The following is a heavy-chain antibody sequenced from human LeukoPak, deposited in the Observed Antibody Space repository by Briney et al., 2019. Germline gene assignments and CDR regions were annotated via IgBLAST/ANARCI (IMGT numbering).Heavy chain of an antibody. Sequence: KTGGSLRLSCAASGFTFSSYSMNWVRQAPGKGLEWVSSISSSSSYIYYADSVKGRFTISRDNSKNTLYLQMNSLRAEDTAVYYCAKAKAVRLSGTARYYFDYWGQGTLVTASS. CDR3: AKAKAVRLSGTARYYFDY. CDR1: GFTFSSYS. J-gene: IGHJ4*02. D-gene: IGHD1-14*01. CDR2: ISSSSSYI. V-gene: IGHV3-21*04.